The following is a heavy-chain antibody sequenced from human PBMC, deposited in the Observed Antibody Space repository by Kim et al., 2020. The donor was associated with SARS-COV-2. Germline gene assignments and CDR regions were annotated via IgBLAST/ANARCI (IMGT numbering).Heavy chain of an antibody. CDR2: ISGSGGIT. V-gene: IGHV3-23*01. CDR3: AKDRPAHY. Sequence: GGSLRLSCAASVFTFSDFAMMWFRQTPKKGLEWVSGISGSGGITNYPDSVKGRFTISRDNAKNTLHLQMSSLRVEDTAVYYCAKDRPAHYWGQGTLVTVSS. J-gene: IGHJ4*02. CDR1: VFTFSDFA.